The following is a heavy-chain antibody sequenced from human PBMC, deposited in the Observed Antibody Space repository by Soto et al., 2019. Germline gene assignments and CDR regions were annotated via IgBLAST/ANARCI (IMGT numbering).Heavy chain of an antibody. D-gene: IGHD3-22*01. Sequence: GGSLRLSCAASGFTFSSYAMHWVRQAPGKGLEWVAVISYDGSNKYYADSVKGRFTISRDNSKNTLYLQMNSLRAEDTAVYYCAREGDVFDYDSSGYYPDVFDIWGQGTLVTVSS. CDR1: GFTFSSYA. CDR2: ISYDGSNK. CDR3: AREGDVFDYDSSGYYPDVFDI. V-gene: IGHV3-30-3*01. J-gene: IGHJ3*02.